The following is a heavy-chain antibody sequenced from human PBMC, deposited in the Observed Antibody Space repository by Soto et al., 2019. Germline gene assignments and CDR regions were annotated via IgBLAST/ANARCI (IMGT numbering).Heavy chain of an antibody. CDR2: ISAYNGDT. Sequence: QVQLVQSGAEVKKPGASVKVSFKASGYTFTDYAITWVRQAPGQGLEWMGWISAYNGDTDYAQKFQGRVTMTTDTSTSTAAMELRSLSSDDTAVYYCAREAGSGSYYPEDFWGQGTLVTVSS. CDR1: GYTFTDYA. D-gene: IGHD1-26*01. CDR3: AREAGSGSYYPEDF. J-gene: IGHJ4*02. V-gene: IGHV1-18*04.